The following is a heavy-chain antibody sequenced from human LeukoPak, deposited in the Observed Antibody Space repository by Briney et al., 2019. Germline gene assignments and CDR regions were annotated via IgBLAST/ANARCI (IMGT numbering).Heavy chain of an antibody. CDR3: GRGNYYYYYIDV. CDR1: GFTFSDYY. D-gene: IGHD3-16*01. Sequence: GGSLRLSCAASGFTFSDYYMSWIRQTPGKGLEWVSYISSSDTNIYYADSVKGRFTISRDNAKKSLYLQMNSLRAEDTAVYYCGRGNYYYYYIDVWGKGTTVTVSS. J-gene: IGHJ6*03. V-gene: IGHV3-11*01. CDR2: ISSSDTNI.